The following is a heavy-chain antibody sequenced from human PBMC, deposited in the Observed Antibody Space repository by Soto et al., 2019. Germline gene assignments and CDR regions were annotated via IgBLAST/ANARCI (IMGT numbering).Heavy chain of an antibody. CDR2: LSNTGRRT. J-gene: IGHJ4*02. D-gene: IGHD1-26*01. CDR3: ATEMGATQGPFDN. CDR1: VFPFGANA. Sequence: EVQVLESGGGLAQPGGSLRLSCVVSVFPFGANAMSWVRQAPGKGLEWVSGLSNTGRRTSYADSVKGRFSISRDNSENTVYLQMNSLRVEDTAVYYCATEMGATQGPFDNWGQGTLVTVSS. V-gene: IGHV3-23*01.